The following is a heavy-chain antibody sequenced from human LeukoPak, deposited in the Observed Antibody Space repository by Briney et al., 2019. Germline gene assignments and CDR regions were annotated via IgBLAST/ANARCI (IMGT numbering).Heavy chain of an antibody. V-gene: IGHV4-39*01. Sequence: PSETLSLTCTVSGGSISSSSYYWGWIRQPPGKGREWIGSIYYSGGTYYNPSLKSRVTISVDTSKNQFSLKLSSVTAADTAVYYCASGYSSSWHRFDYWGQGTLVTVSS. CDR1: GGSISSSSYY. J-gene: IGHJ4*02. CDR2: IYYSGGT. D-gene: IGHD6-13*01. CDR3: ASGYSSSWHRFDY.